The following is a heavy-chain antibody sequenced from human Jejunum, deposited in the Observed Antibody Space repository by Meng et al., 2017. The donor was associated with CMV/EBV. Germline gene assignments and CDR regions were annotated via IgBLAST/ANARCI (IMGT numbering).Heavy chain of an antibody. CDR2: IYRGGGSL. D-gene: IGHD2-2*01. CDR1: RTSA. J-gene: IGHJ3*01. V-gene: IGHV3-23*03. Sequence: RTSALCGVRAAPGEGVEWVAVIYRGGGSLYSEAAVKGRFTISTADSRNTLYIQMNSLRADDTAVYYCANSVRSMDQLLIPPAFDAWGQGTMVTVSS. CDR3: ANSVRSMDQLLIPPAFDA.